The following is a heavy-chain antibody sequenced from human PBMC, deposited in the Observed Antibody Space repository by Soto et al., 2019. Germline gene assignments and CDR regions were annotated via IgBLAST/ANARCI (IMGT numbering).Heavy chain of an antibody. CDR2: IYWDVEK. CDR3: AHRQAGYNCGWNEGYFDY. Sequence: QITLKESGPTLVKPTQTLTLTCTFSGFSLTTSGVGWGWIHPPPGKTLECLELIYWDVEKRYSPSLRSRLTITKDTSKNQVVLTMANMDHVDTATYYCAHRQAGYNCGWNEGYFDYWGQGTLVTVSS. CDR1: GFSLTTSGVG. V-gene: IGHV2-5*02. J-gene: IGHJ4*02. D-gene: IGHD6-19*01.